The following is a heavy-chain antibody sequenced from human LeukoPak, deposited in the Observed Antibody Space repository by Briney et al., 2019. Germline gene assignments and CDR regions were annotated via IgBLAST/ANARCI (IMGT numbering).Heavy chain of an antibody. CDR3: ARDVHYDFWTGYYSTWPLGY. J-gene: IGHJ4*02. V-gene: IGHV3-21*01. D-gene: IGHD3-3*01. CDR1: GFTFSSYA. CDR2: ISSSRSYI. Sequence: GGSLRLSCAASGFTFSSYAKSWVRQAPGEGLEWVSSISSSRSYIYYADSVRGRFTVSRDNAKNSLYLQMNSLRAEDTAVYYCARDVHYDFWTGYYSTWPLGYWGQGTLVTVSS.